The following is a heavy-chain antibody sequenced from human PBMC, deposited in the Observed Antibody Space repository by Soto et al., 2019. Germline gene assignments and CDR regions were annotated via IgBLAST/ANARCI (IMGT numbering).Heavy chain of an antibody. CDR3: ARDSVAGTGQLDNWFDP. D-gene: IGHD6-19*01. CDR1: GGTFSSYA. Sequence: QVQLVQSGAEVKKPGSSVKVSCKASGGTFSSYAISWVRQAPGQGHEWMGGIIPIFGTANYAQKCQGRLTSTADESTSTAYMELSSLRSEDTAVYYWARDSVAGTGQLDNWFDPCGQGTLVTFAS. J-gene: IGHJ5*02. V-gene: IGHV1-69*01. CDR2: IIPIFGTA.